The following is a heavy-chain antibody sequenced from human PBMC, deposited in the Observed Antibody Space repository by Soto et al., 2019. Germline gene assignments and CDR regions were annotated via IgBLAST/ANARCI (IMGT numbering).Heavy chain of an antibody. J-gene: IGHJ4*02. D-gene: IGHD3-22*01. CDR3: ARAPYYYDNSGYYY. Sequence: GSLRLSCAASGFTFSTYSMNWVRQAPGKGLEWVSSISSNSNYIYYADSVKGRFTISRDNAKNSLYLQMNSLRAEDTAVYYCARAPYYYDNSGYYYWGQGTLVTVSS. V-gene: IGHV3-21*01. CDR1: GFTFSTYS. CDR2: ISSNSNYI.